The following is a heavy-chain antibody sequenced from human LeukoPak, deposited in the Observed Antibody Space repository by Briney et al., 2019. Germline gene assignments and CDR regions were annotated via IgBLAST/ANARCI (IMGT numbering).Heavy chain of an antibody. CDR1: GGSISSYY. V-gene: IGHV4-59*01. D-gene: IGHD3-22*01. CDR3: ARETYYYDNSGYYRLYYFDH. Sequence: SETLSLTCTVSGGSISSYYWSWIRQPPGKGLEWIGYIYYSGSTNYNPSLKSRVTISVDTSKNQFSLKLSSVTAEDTAVYSCARETYYYDNSGYYRLYYFDHWGQGTLVTVSS. CDR2: IYYSGST. J-gene: IGHJ4*02.